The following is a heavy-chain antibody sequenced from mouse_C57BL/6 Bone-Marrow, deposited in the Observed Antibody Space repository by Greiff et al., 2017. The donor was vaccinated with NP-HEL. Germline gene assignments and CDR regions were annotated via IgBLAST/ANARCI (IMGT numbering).Heavy chain of an antibody. J-gene: IGHJ1*03. CDR3: ARHGPYYYGSSSGYFDV. CDR1: GFTFSSYG. CDR2: ISSGGSYT. Sequence: DVMLVESGGDLVKPGGSLKLSCAASGFTFSSYGMSWVRQTPDKRLEWVATISSGGSYTYYPDSVKGRFTISRDNAKNTLYLQMSSLKSEDTAMYYCARHGPYYYGSSSGYFDVWGTGTTVTVSS. D-gene: IGHD1-1*01. V-gene: IGHV5-6*02.